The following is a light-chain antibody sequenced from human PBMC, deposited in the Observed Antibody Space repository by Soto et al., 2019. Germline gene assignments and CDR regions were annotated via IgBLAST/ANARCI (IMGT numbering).Light chain of an antibody. CDR2: DVN. Sequence: QSALTQPRSVSGSPGQSVTISCTGTSSDIGGYNSVSWYQQHPGKAPQLMISDVNKRPSGVPDRFSGSKSGNTASLTISGLQAEDEADYYCCSYAGSYTIYVFGTGTKLTVL. CDR3: CSYAGSYTIYV. CDR1: SSDIGGYNS. J-gene: IGLJ1*01. V-gene: IGLV2-11*02.